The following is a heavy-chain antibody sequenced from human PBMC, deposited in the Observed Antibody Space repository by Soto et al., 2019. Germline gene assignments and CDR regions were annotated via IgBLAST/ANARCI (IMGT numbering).Heavy chain of an antibody. J-gene: IGHJ6*02. V-gene: IGHV4-31*03. Sequence: PSETLSLTCTVSGGSISSGGYYWSWIRQHPGKGLEWIGYIYYSGSTYYNTSLKSRVTISVDTSKNQFSLKLSSVTAADTAVYYCARDPSPAGHPYYYYGMDVWGQGTTVTVSS. D-gene: IGHD6-19*01. CDR3: ARDPSPAGHPYYYYGMDV. CDR1: GGSISSGGYY. CDR2: IYYSGST.